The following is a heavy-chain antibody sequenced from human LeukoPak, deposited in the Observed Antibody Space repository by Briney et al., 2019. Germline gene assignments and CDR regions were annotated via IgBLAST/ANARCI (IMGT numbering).Heavy chain of an antibody. CDR1: GFTFSSYG. D-gene: IGHD2-21*01. V-gene: IGHV3-NL1*01. J-gene: IGHJ3*02. CDR2: IYSGGST. CDR3: ASLRSYSDAFDI. Sequence: GGSLRLSCAASGFTFSSYGMHWVRQAPGKGLEWVSVIYSGGSTYYADSVKGRFTISRDNSKNTLYLQMNSLRAEDTAMYYCASLRSYSDAFDIWGQGTMVTVSS.